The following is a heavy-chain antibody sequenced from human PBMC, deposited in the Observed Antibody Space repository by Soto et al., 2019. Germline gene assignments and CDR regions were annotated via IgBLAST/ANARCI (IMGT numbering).Heavy chain of an antibody. Sequence: ASVKVSCKASGYPFTSFYLLWVRQAPGQGLEWLGWINPNSRTTKYAEQFQGRLTLTRDTSLKTAYLELSGLTSDDTAVYYCARFSSYSANDASDHWRQGTLVTVSS. CDR1: GYPFTSFY. CDR2: INPNSRTT. CDR3: ARFSSYSANDASDH. J-gene: IGHJ4*02. V-gene: IGHV1-2*02. D-gene: IGHD5-12*01.